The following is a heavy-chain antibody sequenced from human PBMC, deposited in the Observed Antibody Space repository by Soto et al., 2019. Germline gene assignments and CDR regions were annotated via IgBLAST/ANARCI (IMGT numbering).Heavy chain of an antibody. CDR3: ARGGEAYYYDNSGYLNDPFDI. J-gene: IGHJ3*02. CDR2: IYHTGGT. Sequence: QLRLQESGSGLVKPSQTLSLTCAVSGGSISSGGYSWNWIRQPPGKGLEWIGYIYHTGGTYYNPSLKSRVTISVDVSKNHFSLNLSSVTAADTAVYYCARGGEAYYYDNSGYLNDPFDIWGQGTMVTVSS. CDR1: GGSISSGGYS. V-gene: IGHV4-30-2*01. D-gene: IGHD3-22*01.